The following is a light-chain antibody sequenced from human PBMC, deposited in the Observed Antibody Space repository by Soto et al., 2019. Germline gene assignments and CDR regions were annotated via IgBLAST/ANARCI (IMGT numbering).Light chain of an antibody. CDR1: SSDVGGYNY. J-gene: IGLJ3*02. V-gene: IGLV2-14*01. Sequence: QSALTQPASVSGSPGQSTTISCTGTSSDVGGYNYVSWYQQHPGKAPKLMIYDVTNRPSGVSNRFSGSKSGNTASLTISGLQAEDEAGYYCSSYTSSSTPLVFGGRTKLTVL. CDR2: DVT. CDR3: SSYTSSSTPLV.